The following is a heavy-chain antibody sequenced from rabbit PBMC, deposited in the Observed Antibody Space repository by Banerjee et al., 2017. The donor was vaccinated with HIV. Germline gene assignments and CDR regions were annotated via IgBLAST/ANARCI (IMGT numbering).Heavy chain of an antibody. V-gene: IGHV1S7*01. Sequence: QLKETGGGLVQPGGSLTLSCKASGFDFSSYYMSWVRQAPGKGLEWIGIIYAGKGSTDYASWVNGRFTISSDNAQNTVDLQMNSLTAADTATYFCAREAGYAGYGYALFNLWGQGTLVTVS. CDR1: GFDFSSYY. J-gene: IGHJ4*01. CDR2: IYAGKGST. CDR3: AREAGYAGYGYALFNL. D-gene: IGHD6-1*01.